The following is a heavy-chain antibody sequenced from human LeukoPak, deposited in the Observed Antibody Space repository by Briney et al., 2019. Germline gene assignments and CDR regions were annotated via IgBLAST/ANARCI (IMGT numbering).Heavy chain of an antibody. CDR3: VRSGYDYDWFDP. Sequence: SVKVSCKSPGGTFSDYSIIWVRQAPGQGLEWMGRILPLVGRLHYAQKFQGRFTLTADKSTTTVYMELSSLRSEDTAVYYCVRSGYDYDWFDPWGQGTLVTVSS. CDR2: ILPLVGRL. J-gene: IGHJ5*02. V-gene: IGHV1-69*02. CDR1: GGTFSDYS. D-gene: IGHD5-12*01.